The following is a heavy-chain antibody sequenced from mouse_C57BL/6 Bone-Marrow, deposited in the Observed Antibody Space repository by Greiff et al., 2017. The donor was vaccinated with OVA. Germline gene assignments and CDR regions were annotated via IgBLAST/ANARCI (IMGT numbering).Heavy chain of an antibody. CDR1: GYTFTSYW. Sequence: VKLQESGAELVKPGASVKMSCKASGYTFTSYWITWVKQRPGQGLEWIGDIYPGSGSTNYNEKFKSKATLTVDTSSSTAYMQLSSLTSEDSAVYYCARSLDSSGYDAMDYWGQGTSVTVSS. J-gene: IGHJ4*01. D-gene: IGHD3-2*02. CDR3: ARSLDSSGYDAMDY. V-gene: IGHV1-55*01. CDR2: IYPGSGST.